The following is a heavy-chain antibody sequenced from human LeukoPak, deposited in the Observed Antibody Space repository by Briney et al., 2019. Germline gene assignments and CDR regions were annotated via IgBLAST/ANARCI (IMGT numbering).Heavy chain of an antibody. Sequence: SETLSLTCTVSGGSISSYYWSWIRQPAGKGLEWIGRIYTSGSTNYNPSLKSRVTISVDTSKNQFSLKLSSVTAADTAVYYCARFLWFGGSRGGADYWGQGTLVTVSS. CDR1: GGSISSYY. J-gene: IGHJ4*02. CDR3: ARFLWFGGSRGGADY. D-gene: IGHD3-10*01. CDR2: IYTSGST. V-gene: IGHV4-4*07.